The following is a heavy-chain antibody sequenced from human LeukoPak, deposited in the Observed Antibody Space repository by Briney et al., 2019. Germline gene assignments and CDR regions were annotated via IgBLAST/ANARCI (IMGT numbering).Heavy chain of an antibody. CDR3: AREARHIVVVTAIRRYYYYMDV. V-gene: IGHV3-53*01. CDR2: IYSGGST. J-gene: IGHJ6*03. Sequence: LGGSLRLSCAASGFTVSSNYMSWVRQAPGKGLEWVSVIYSGGSTYYADSVKGRFTISRDNSTNTLYLQMNSLRAEDTAVYYCAREARHIVVVTAIRRYYYYMDVWGKGTTVTVSS. CDR1: GFTVSSNY. D-gene: IGHD2-21*02.